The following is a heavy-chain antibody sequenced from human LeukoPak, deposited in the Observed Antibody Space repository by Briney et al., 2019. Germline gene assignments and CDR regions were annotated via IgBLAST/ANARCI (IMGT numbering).Heavy chain of an antibody. V-gene: IGHV3-7*01. D-gene: IGHD2-21*02. CDR1: GFTFGDYG. CDR2: IKQDGSEK. J-gene: IGHJ4*02. Sequence: GGSLRLSCTTSGFTFGDYGMSWVRQAPGKGLEWVANIKQDGSEKYYVDSVKGRFTISRDNAKNSLYLQMNSLRAEDTAVYYCARAGGYCGGDCYSKLGYWGQGTLVTVSS. CDR3: ARAGGYCGGDCYSKLGY.